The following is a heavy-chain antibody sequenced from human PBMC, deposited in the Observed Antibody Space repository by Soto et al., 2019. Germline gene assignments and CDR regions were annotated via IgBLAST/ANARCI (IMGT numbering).Heavy chain of an antibody. D-gene: IGHD6-13*01. CDR1: GYTFTSYG. CDR2: ISAYNGNT. Sequence: QVQLVQSGADVKKPGASVKVSCKASGYTFTSYGISWVRQAPGQGLAWMGWISAYNGNTNYARNLQGRVTMTTDTSTSKSNKERGSLRSDDTAVYYCARDGYSTNFADWGQGTLVTVSS. V-gene: IGHV1-18*01. J-gene: IGHJ4*02. CDR3: ARDGYSTNFAD.